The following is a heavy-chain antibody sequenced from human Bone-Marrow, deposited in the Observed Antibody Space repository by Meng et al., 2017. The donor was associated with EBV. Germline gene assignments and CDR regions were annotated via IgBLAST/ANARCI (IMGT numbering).Heavy chain of an antibody. V-gene: IGHV4-34*01. CDR1: GGSFSGYY. D-gene: IGHD4-17*01. J-gene: IGHJ4*02. Sequence: QVQLEEVGAGLLKRSETLSLTCAVYGGSFSGYYWSWIRQPPGKGLEWIGEINHSGSTNYNPSLKSRVTISVDTSKNQFSLKLSSVTAADTAVYYCARRGDYGDTRVSDYWGQGTLVTVSS. CDR3: ARRGDYGDTRVSDY. CDR2: INHSGST.